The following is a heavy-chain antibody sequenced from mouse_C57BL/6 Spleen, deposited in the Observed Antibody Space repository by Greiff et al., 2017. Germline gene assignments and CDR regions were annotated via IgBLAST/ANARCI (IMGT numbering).Heavy chain of an antibody. CDR3: TKGKYYYYAMDY. CDR1: GFNIKDDY. V-gene: IGHV14-4*01. D-gene: IGHD5-1-1*01. J-gene: IGHJ4*01. Sequence: EVQLQQSGAELVRPGASVKLSCAASGFNIKDDYMHWVKQRPDPGLEWLGWLAPETGDTESASKFPGKATITAYTSSNTAYLQLSSLTSEDTAVDDCTKGKYYYYAMDYGGQGTSVTVSS. CDR2: LAPETGDT.